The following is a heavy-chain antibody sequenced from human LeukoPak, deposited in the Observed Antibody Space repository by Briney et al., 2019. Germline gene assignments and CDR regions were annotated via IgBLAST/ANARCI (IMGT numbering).Heavy chain of an antibody. CDR2: ISYDGSNK. J-gene: IGHJ4*02. Sequence: GGSLRLSCAASGFTFSSYAMHWVRQAPGKGLEWVAVISYDGSNKYYADSVKGRFTISRDNSKNTLYLQMNSLRAEDTAVYYCAREQVGYSSGSPFDYWGQGTLVTVSS. V-gene: IGHV3-30*04. D-gene: IGHD3-10*01. CDR1: GFTFSSYA. CDR3: AREQVGYSSGSPFDY.